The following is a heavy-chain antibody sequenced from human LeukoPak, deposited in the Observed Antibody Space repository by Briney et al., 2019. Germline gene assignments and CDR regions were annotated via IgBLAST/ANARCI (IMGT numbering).Heavy chain of an antibody. D-gene: IGHD6-6*01. Sequence: PGGSLRLSCAASGFTFSSYWMSWVRQAPGKGLEWVANINQGGSDKNYVNSVKGRLTISRDNAKNSLYLQMNSLRAEDTAVYNCARIGYSSSSLDFWGRGTLVTVSS. V-gene: IGHV3-7*03. J-gene: IGHJ4*02. CDR2: INQGGSDK. CDR3: ARIGYSSSSLDF. CDR1: GFTFSSYW.